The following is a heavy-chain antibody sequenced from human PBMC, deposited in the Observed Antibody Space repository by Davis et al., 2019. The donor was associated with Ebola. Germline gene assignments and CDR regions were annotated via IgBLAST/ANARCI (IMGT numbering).Heavy chain of an antibody. D-gene: IGHD6-13*01. V-gene: IGHV3-7*01. J-gene: IGHJ4*02. CDR1: GFTFSSYW. CDR2: IKQDGSEK. CDR3: ARDSSSWFAYFDY. Sequence: PGGSLRLSCAASGFTFSSYWMSWVRQAPGKGLEWVANIKQDGSEKYYVDSVKGRFTISRDNAKNSLYLQMNSLRAEDTAVYYCARDSSSWFAYFDYWGQGTLVTVSS.